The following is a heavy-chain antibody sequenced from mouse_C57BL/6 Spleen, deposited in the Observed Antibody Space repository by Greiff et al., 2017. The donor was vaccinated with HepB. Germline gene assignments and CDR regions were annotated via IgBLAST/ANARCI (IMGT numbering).Heavy chain of an antibody. CDR1: GFTFSSYA. J-gene: IGHJ4*01. V-gene: IGHV5-4*03. D-gene: IGHD6-1*01. CDR2: ISDGGSYT. CDR3: ARGGQGYAMDY. Sequence: EVKVEESGGGLVKPGGSLKLSCAASGFTFSSYAMSWVRQTPEKRLEWVATISDGGSYTYYPDNVKGRFTISRDNAKNNLYLQMSHLKSEDTAMYYCARGGQGYAMDYWGQGTSVTVSS.